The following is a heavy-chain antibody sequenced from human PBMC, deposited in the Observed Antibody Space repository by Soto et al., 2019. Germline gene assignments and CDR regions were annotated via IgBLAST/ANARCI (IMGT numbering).Heavy chain of an antibody. V-gene: IGHV1-69*06. CDR2: IIPIFGTT. CDR3: ARESGNYFDD. Sequence: QVQLVQSGAEVKKPESSLKVSCKASGGTFISHAISWLRQAPGQGLEWVGGIIPIFGTTNYAQKFQGRVTLTADKSTSTVYMELSSLRSDDTAVYYCARESGNYFDDWGQGTLVTVSS. CDR1: GGTFISHA. D-gene: IGHD3-10*01. J-gene: IGHJ4*02.